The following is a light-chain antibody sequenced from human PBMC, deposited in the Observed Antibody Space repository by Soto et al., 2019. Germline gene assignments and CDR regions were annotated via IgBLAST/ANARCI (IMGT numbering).Light chain of an antibody. CDR1: QSVSSY. CDR2: DAS. Sequence: EIVLTQSPATLSLSPGERATLSCRASQSVSSYLAWYQQKPGQAPRHLVYDASNRATGIPARFSGSGSGTDFTLTISSLDPGDFAVYYWQQRSNWPVTFGQGTKVEIK. V-gene: IGKV3-11*01. CDR3: QQRSNWPVT. J-gene: IGKJ1*01.